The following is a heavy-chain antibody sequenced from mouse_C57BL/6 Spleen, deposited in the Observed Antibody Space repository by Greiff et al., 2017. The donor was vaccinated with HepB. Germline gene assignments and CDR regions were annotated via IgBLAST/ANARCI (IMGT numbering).Heavy chain of an antibody. CDR1: GYTFTSYW. D-gene: IGHD3-3*01. J-gene: IGHJ2*01. V-gene: IGHV1-64*01. CDR2: IHPNSGST. CDR3: AREGWDGGFDY. Sequence: VQLQQPGAELVKPGASVKLSCKASGYTFTSYWMHWVKQRPGQGLEWIGMIHPNSGSTNYNEKFKSKATLTVDKSSSTAYMQLSSLTSEDSAVYYCAREGWDGGFDYWGQGTTLTVSS.